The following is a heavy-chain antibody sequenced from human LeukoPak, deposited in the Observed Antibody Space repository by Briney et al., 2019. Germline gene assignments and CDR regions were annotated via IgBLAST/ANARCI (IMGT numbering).Heavy chain of an antibody. CDR3: ARSGGIAVAGSFDY. CDR1: GGSISSGNW. V-gene: IGHV4-4*02. J-gene: IGHJ4*02. D-gene: IGHD6-19*01. CDR2: IYHSGST. Sequence: SGTLSLTCAVSGGSISSGNWWSWVRQPPGKGLEWIGEIYHSGSTNYNPSLKSRVTISVDKSKNQFSLKLSSVTAADTAVYYCARSGGIAVAGSFDYWGQGTLVTVSS.